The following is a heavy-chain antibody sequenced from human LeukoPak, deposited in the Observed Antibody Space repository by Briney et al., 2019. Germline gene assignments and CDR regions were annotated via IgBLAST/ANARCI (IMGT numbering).Heavy chain of an antibody. V-gene: IGHV4-59*01. J-gene: IGHJ4*02. CDR2: IYNSGSA. CDR3: ARDVSGSYYDGSDY. CDR1: GGSISTYY. D-gene: IGHD1-26*01. Sequence: SETLSLTCTVSGGSISTYYWRWIRQPPGKGLEWIGYIYNSGSANYNPSLKSRVTISVDMSNNQFSLRLRSVTAADTAVYYCARDVSGSYYDGSDYWGQGAPVTVSS.